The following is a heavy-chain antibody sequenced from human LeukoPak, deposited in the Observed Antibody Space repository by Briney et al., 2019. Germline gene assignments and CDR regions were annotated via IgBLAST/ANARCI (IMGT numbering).Heavy chain of an antibody. CDR1: GGTFSSYA. Sequence: SVKLSCKASGGTFSSYAISWVRQAPGQGLEWMGGIIPIFGTANYAQKFQGRVTITTDESTSTAYMELSSLRSEDTAVYYCARNRNDFWSGPNYYYYYMDVWGKGTTVTVSS. J-gene: IGHJ6*03. CDR2: IIPIFGTA. D-gene: IGHD3-3*01. V-gene: IGHV1-69*05. CDR3: ARNRNDFWSGPNYYYYYMDV.